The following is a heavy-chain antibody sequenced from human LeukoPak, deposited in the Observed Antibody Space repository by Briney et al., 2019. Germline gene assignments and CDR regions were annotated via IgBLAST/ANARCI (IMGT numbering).Heavy chain of an antibody. CDR3: GGSSGWSLFDY. V-gene: IGHV3-53*01. D-gene: IGHD6-19*01. CDR1: GFTVSNNY. Sequence: GGSLRLSCAASGFTVSNNYMSWVRQAPGKGLEWVSVIYSGGSTYYADSVKGRFIISRDNSKNTLYLQMNSLRAEDTAVYYCGGSSGWSLFDYWGQGTLVAVSS. J-gene: IGHJ4*02. CDR2: IYSGGST.